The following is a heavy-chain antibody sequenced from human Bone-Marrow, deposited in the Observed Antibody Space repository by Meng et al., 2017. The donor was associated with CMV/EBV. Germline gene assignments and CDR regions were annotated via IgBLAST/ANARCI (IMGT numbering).Heavy chain of an antibody. CDR1: GYTFTSYG. J-gene: IGHJ6*02. Sequence: ASVKVSCKASGYTFTSYGISWVRQAPGQGLEWMGWINPNSGGTNYAQKLQGRVTMTTDTSTSTAYMELRSLRSDDTAVYYCASSSSYYYYYGMDVWGQGTTVTVSS. CDR2: INPNSGGT. V-gene: IGHV1-18*01. CDR3: ASSSSYYYYYGMDV. D-gene: IGHD6-13*01.